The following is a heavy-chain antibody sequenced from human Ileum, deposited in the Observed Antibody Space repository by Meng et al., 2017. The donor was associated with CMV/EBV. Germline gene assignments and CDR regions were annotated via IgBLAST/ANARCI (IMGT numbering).Heavy chain of an antibody. CDR2: INTGGTTK. CDR1: GFTVSIGH. J-gene: IGHJ6*02. D-gene: IGHD6-19*01. Sequence: GESLKISCVASGFTVSIGHMNWVRQAPGKGLEWVSSINTGGTTKYYADSVKGRFTLSRDNPKNSLYLQMNSLRAEDTAVYFCARKDSGAAMDVWGQGTTVTVSS. CDR3: ARKDSGAAMDV. V-gene: IGHV3-48*04.